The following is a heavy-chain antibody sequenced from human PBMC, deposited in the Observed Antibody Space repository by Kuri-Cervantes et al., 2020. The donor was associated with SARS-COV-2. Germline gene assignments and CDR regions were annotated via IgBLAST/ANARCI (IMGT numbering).Heavy chain of an antibody. Sequence: GSLRLSCTVSGGSISSSSYYWGWIRQPPGKGLEWIGSIYYSGSTYYNPSLKSRVTISVDTSKNQFSLKLSSVTAADTAVYYCARGASIAARYYFDYWGQGTLVTVSS. CDR3: ARGASIAARYYFDY. J-gene: IGHJ4*02. CDR2: IYYSGST. V-gene: IGHV4-39*07. D-gene: IGHD6-6*01. CDR1: GGSISSSSYY.